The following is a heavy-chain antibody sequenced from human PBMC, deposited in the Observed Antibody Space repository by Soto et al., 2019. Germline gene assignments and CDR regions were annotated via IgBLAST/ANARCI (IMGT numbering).Heavy chain of an antibody. CDR3: ARLGGIVDTGTWIQ. CDR2: IYPGDSDT. V-gene: IGHV5-51*01. CDR1: GYRFSTYW. J-gene: IGHJ4*02. Sequence: GESLKISCKASGYRFSTYWIGWVRQRPGKGPEWMAIIYPGDSDTRENPSFQGQVTISADKSSNTVHLQCRSLKASDTAIYYCARLGGIVDTGTWIQWGQGTPVTVS. D-gene: IGHD1-26*01.